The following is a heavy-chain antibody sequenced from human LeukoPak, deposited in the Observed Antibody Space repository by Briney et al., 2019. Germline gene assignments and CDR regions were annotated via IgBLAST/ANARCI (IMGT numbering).Heavy chain of an antibody. CDR1: GDSISSGGYS. CDR2: IYHSGST. V-gene: IGHV4-30-2*01. Sequence: PQTLSLTCAVSGDSISSGGYSWSWIRQPPGKGLEWIGYIYHSGSTYYNPSLKSRVTISVDRSKNQFSLKLSSVTAADTAMYYCARVVIAAAGEFDPWGQGTLVTVSS. J-gene: IGHJ5*02. D-gene: IGHD6-13*01. CDR3: ARVVIAAAGEFDP.